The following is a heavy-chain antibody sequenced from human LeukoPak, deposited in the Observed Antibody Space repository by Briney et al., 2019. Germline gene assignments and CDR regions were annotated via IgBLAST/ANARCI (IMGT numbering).Heavy chain of an antibody. V-gene: IGHV1-8*01. CDR3: ARGSNTVAYYYGMDV. Sequence: ASVKVSCKASGYTFTSYDINWVRQATGQGLEWMGWMNPNSGNTGYAQKFQGRVTMTRDTSISTAYMELSSLRSEDTAVYYCARGSNTVAYYYGMDVWGQGITVTASS. D-gene: IGHD4-23*01. CDR2: MNPNSGNT. J-gene: IGHJ6*02. CDR1: GYTFTSYD.